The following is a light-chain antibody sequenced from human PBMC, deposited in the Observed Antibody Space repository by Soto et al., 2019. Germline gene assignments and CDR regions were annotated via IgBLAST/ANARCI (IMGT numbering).Light chain of an antibody. Sequence: DIQMTQSPSSLSASVGDSVTISCRASQSISNYLNLYQQKPGRAPDLLIFAASILHSGVPSRFSGSGSRTDFTLTISSLQPDDFATYYCQQSDSSPYTFGQGTKLEI. CDR1: QSISNY. CDR3: QQSDSSPYT. V-gene: IGKV1-39*01. CDR2: AAS. J-gene: IGKJ2*01.